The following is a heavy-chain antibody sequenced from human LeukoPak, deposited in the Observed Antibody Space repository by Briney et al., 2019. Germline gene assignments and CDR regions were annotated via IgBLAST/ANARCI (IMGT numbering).Heavy chain of an antibody. V-gene: IGHV3-30-3*01. J-gene: IGHJ4*02. Sequence: PGRSLRLSCAASGFTFSSYAMHWVRQAPGKGLEWVAVISYDGSSKYYADSVKGRFTISRDNSKNTLYLQMNSLRAEGTAVYYCARSSSWSYYFDYWGQGTLVTVSS. CDR1: GFTFSSYA. CDR2: ISYDGSSK. D-gene: IGHD6-13*01. CDR3: ARSSSWSYYFDY.